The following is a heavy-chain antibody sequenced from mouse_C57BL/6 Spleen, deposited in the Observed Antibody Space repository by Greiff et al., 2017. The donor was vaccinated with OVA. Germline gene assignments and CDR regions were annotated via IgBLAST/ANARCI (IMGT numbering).Heavy chain of an antibody. CDR2: IYPSDSET. J-gene: IGHJ2*01. V-gene: IGHV1-61*01. Sequence: QVQLQQSGAELVRPGSSVKLSCKASGYTFTSYWMDWVKQRPGQGLEWIGNIYPSDSETHYNQKFKDKATLTVDKSSSTAYMQLSSLTSEDSAVYYCAREGDGYSFDYWGQGTTLTVSS. D-gene: IGHD2-3*01. CDR1: GYTFTSYW. CDR3: AREGDGYSFDY.